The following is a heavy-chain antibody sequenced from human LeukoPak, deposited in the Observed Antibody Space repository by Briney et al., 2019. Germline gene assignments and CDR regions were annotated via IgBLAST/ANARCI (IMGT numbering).Heavy chain of an antibody. Sequence: PGESLRLSCGGSGFTFGSHWMSWVRQAPGKGLEWVATISRDGSTRHYVDSVKGRFTVSRDNAINSLFLQMDSLRVEDTAVYYCARLIGDVTVYDLWGQGTLLTVSS. CDR1: GFTFGSHW. V-gene: IGHV3-7*01. D-gene: IGHD2-21*02. CDR3: ARLIGDVTVYDL. CDR2: ISRDGSTR. J-gene: IGHJ4*02.